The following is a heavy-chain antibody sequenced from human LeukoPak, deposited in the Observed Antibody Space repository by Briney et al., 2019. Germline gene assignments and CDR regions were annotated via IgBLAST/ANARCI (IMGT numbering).Heavy chain of an antibody. CDR1: GFTFSSYG. Sequence: GRSLRLSCAASGFTFSSYGMHWVRQAPGKGLEWVAVIWYDGSNKYYADSVKGRFTISRDNSKNTLYPQMNSLRAEDTAVYYCARDPYDGGKGPFDYWGQGTLVTVSS. J-gene: IGHJ4*02. CDR2: IWYDGSNK. V-gene: IGHV3-33*01. CDR3: ARDPYDGGKGPFDY. D-gene: IGHD4-23*01.